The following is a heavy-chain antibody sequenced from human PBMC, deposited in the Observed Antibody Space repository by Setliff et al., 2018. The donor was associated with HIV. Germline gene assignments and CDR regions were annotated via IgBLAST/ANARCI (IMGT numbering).Heavy chain of an antibody. CDR3: ARGPPYYYDSGLSNWFDHMMDV. J-gene: IGHJ6*02. V-gene: IGHV1-8*01. D-gene: IGHD3-22*01. CDR1: GYTFSSYD. Sequence: ASVKVSCKASGYTFSSYDINWVRQATGQGLEWMGWMNPNSGNTGYAQKFQGRVTMTRNTSISTAYMELSSLRSEDTAVYYCARGPPYYYDSGLSNWFDHMMDVWGQGTTVTVSS. CDR2: MNPNSGNT.